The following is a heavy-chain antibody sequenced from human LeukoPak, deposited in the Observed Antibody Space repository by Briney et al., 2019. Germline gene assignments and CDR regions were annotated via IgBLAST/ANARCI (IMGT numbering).Heavy chain of an antibody. V-gene: IGHV3-21*04. Sequence: PGGSLRLSCAASGFTFSSYTMNWVRQAPGKGLEWVSFTTTTTSDTYYADSVKGRFTISRDNSKNTLYLQMNSLRAEDTAVYYCAMFSRDGYNPFDYWGQGTLVTVSS. CDR2: TTTTTSDT. CDR1: GFTFSSYT. CDR3: AMFSRDGYNPFDY. D-gene: IGHD5-24*01. J-gene: IGHJ4*02.